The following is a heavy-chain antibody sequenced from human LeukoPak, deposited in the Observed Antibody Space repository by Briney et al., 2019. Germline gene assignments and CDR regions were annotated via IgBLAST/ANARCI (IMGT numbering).Heavy chain of an antibody. CDR2: ISGSGGNT. Sequence: GGSLRLSCAASGFTFSSYAMSWVRQAPGKGLEWVSAISGSGGNTYYADSVKGRFTMSRDDSKNTLYLQMNSLRAEDTAVYFCAKTVSGSHSYQGGDYWGQGTLVTVST. J-gene: IGHJ4*02. CDR3: AKTVSGSHSYQGGDY. D-gene: IGHD3-16*02. CDR1: GFTFSSYA. V-gene: IGHV3-23*01.